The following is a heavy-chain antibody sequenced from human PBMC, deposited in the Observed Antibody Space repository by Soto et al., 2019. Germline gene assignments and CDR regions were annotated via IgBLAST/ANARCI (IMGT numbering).Heavy chain of an antibody. Sequence: QVQLQESGPGLVKPSQTLSLTCTVSGGSINSGGYCWSWIRQHPGKGLDWIGCISYGGSTSYNPSLKSRXTISVDTSKNQFSLKLSSVTAADTDVYYCSRGILVWGQGTLITVSS. CDR3: SRGILV. V-gene: IGHV4-31*03. CDR1: GGSINSGGYC. J-gene: IGHJ4*02. CDR2: ISYGGST. D-gene: IGHD5-18*01.